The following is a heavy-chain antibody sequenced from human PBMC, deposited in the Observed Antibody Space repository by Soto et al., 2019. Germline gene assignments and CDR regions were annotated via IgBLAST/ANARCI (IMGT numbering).Heavy chain of an antibody. J-gene: IGHJ4*02. CDR1: GFDFGSYY. CDR2: ISSQSIYT. Sequence: GGSLRLSCVTSGFDFGSYYTTWIRQAPGKGLEWVSHISSQSIYTNYAASVKGRFTISRDNAKNSLYLQMTSLRADDTAVYYCARELDVAARPGSQRLDHWGQGTLVTVSS. V-gene: IGHV3-11*06. D-gene: IGHD6-6*01. CDR3: ARELDVAARPGSQRLDH.